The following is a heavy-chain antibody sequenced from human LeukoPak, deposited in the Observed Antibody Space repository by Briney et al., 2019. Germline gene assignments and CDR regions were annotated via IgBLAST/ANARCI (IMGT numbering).Heavy chain of an antibody. V-gene: IGHV4-34*01. J-gene: IGHJ3*02. CDR2: INHSGST. D-gene: IGHD2-15*01. CDR3: ARGLLAFDI. Sequence: PSENLSLTCTVYAGSFSAYFWNWIRQPPGKGLEWIGEINHSGSTNYNPSLKSRVTISVDTSKNQVSLKLSSVTAADTAVYYCARGLLAFDIWGQGTMVIVSS. CDR1: AGSFSAYF.